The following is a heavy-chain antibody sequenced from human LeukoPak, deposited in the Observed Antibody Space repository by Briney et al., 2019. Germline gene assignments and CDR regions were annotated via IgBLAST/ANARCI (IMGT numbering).Heavy chain of an antibody. D-gene: IGHD3-9*01. J-gene: IGHJ4*02. CDR3: ASMKYDILTGYYLNYFDY. Sequence: SETLSLTCAVYGGSFSGYYWSWIRQPPGKGLEWIGEINHSGSTNYNPSLKSRVTISVDTSKNQFSLKLSSVTAADPAVYYCASMKYDILTGYYLNYFDYWGQGTLVTVSS. V-gene: IGHV4-34*01. CDR2: INHSGST. CDR1: GGSFSGYY.